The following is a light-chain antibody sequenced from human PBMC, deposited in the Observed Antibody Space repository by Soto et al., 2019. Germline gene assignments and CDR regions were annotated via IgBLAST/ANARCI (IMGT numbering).Light chain of an antibody. CDR3: SSYTTSSTRV. CDR1: SSDVGSYNL. V-gene: IGLV2-14*02. Sequence: QSVLTQPASVSGSPGQSITISCTGTSSDVGSYNLVSWYQVHPDKAPKLIIYEGNKRPSGVSDRFSGSKSGNTASLTISGLQAEDEADYYCSSYTTSSTRVFGTGTKLTVL. J-gene: IGLJ1*01. CDR2: EGN.